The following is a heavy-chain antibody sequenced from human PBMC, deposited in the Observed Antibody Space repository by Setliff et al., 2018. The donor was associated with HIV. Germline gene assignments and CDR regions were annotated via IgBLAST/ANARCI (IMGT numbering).Heavy chain of an antibody. CDR1: GYSLSSASY. J-gene: IGHJ4*02. CDR2: ISLSGST. CDR3: ATRAIVVIPDY. V-gene: IGHV4-38-2*02. D-gene: IGHD3-22*01. Sequence: SETLSLTCSVSGYSLSSASYWGWIRQSPEKGLEWIGSISLSGSTYYNPSLKSRVTIFVDTSKNQFSLKVRSVTAADTAVYYCATRAIVVIPDYWGQGTLVTVSS.